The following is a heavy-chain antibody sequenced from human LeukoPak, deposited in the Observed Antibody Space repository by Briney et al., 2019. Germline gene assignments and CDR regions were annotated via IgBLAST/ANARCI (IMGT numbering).Heavy chain of an antibody. CDR2: ISAYNGNT. Sequence: ASVKVSCKASGYTFSSSGISWVRQAPGQGLEWMGWISAYNGNTNYAQKLQSRVTMTTDTSTSTAYMELRSLTSDDTAVYYCTSSGSGNYYNPLDYWGQGTLVTVSS. D-gene: IGHD3-10*01. CDR3: TSSGSGNYYNPLDY. J-gene: IGHJ4*02. V-gene: IGHV1-18*01. CDR1: GYTFSSSG.